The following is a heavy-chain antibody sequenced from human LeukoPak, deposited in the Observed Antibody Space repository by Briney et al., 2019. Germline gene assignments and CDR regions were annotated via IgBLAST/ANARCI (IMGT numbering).Heavy chain of an antibody. CDR1: GGSFSGYY. V-gene: IGHV4-34*01. J-gene: IGHJ5*02. CDR3: ARKAPSMAANWFDP. D-gene: IGHD2/OR15-2a*01. Sequence: SETLSLTCAVYGGSFSGYYWSWICQPPGKGLEWIGEINHSGSTNYNPSLKSRVTISVDTSKNQFSLKLSSVTAADTAVYYCARKAPSMAANWFDPWGQGTLVTVSS. CDR2: INHSGST.